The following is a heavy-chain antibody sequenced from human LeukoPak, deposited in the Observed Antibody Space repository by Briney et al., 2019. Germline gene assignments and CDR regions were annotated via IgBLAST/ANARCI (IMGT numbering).Heavy chain of an antibody. V-gene: IGHV3-11*01. Sequence: GGSLRLSCAASGFTISDYYMSWIRQAPGKGLEWVSYISSSGSTIYYADSVKGRFTISRDNAKNSLYLQVNSLRVEDTAVYYCVGYCSTTGCADHGYWGQGTLVTVSS. J-gene: IGHJ4*02. CDR3: VGYCSTTGCADHGY. CDR1: GFTISDYY. D-gene: IGHD2-2*01. CDR2: ISSSGSTI.